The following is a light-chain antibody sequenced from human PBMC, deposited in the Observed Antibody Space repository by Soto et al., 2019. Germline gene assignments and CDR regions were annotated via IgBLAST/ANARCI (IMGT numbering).Light chain of an antibody. Sequence: IQMTQSPSSLSASVGDRVTITCRTSQTMTNYLNWYQHKPGEAPKLLIYLVSNLQSGVPSRFSGSGSGTDFTLTINSLQPEDFTTYYSQQTHIFPWTFGQGTTGDI. V-gene: IGKV1-39*01. J-gene: IGKJ1*01. CDR3: QQTHIFPWT. CDR1: QTMTNY. CDR2: LVS.